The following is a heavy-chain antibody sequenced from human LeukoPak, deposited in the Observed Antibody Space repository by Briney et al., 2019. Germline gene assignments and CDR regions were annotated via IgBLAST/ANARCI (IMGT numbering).Heavy chain of an antibody. D-gene: IGHD5-18*01. Sequence: SGTLSLTCAVYGGSFSGYYLSWIRQPPGRGLEWIGEINHSGSTNYNPSLKSRVTISVDTSKNQFSLKLSSVTAADTAVYYCARQPWIQLWLIDYWGQGTLVTVSS. CDR3: ARQPWIQLWLIDY. CDR2: INHSGST. J-gene: IGHJ4*02. CDR1: GGSFSGYY. V-gene: IGHV4-34*01.